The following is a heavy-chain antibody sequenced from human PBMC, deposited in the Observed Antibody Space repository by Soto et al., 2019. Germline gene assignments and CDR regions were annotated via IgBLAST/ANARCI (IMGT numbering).Heavy chain of an antibody. CDR1: GGSISSYY. J-gene: IGHJ4*02. CDR3: ARGLNVSSGDYCSPYYYFDC. D-gene: IGHD3-22*01. V-gene: IGHV4-59*01. CDR2: IYYSGST. Sequence: SETLSLTCTVSGGSISSYYWRWIRQPPGKGLEWIGYIYYSGSTNYNPSLKSRGTISVGTSKNQFSLKLRSVSAAETAVNYCARGLNVSSGDYCSPYYYFDCWGQGTLVTVSS.